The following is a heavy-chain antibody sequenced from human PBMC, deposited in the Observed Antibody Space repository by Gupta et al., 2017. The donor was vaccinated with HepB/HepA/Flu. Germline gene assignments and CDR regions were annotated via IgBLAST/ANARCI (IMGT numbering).Heavy chain of an antibody. CDR3: ARVSRIDGYQFDY. CDR1: GGTFSSYA. Sequence: QVQLVQSGAEVKKPGSSVKVSCKASGGTFSSYAISWVRQAPGQGLEWMGRIIPILGIANYAQKFQGRVTITADKSTSTAYMELSSLRSEDTAVYYCARVSRIDGYQFDYWGQGTLVTVSS. V-gene: IGHV1-69*04. D-gene: IGHD5-12*01. CDR2: IIPILGIA. J-gene: IGHJ4*02.